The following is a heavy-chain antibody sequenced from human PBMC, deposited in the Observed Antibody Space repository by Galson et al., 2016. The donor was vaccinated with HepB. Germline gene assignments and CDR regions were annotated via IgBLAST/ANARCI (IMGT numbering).Heavy chain of an antibody. D-gene: IGHD6-13*01. J-gene: IGHJ3*02. CDR1: GFSVSSKY. Sequence: SLRLSCAASGFSVSSKYMSWVRQIPGKGLEWVSVIYSGGSTFYADSVKGRFTISRVNVKNTVYLQMNSVTDEDTAVYYCARSPSNWFGPSTFDIWGQGTMVIVSS. V-gene: IGHV3-53*01. CDR2: IYSGGST. CDR3: ARSPSNWFGPSTFDI.